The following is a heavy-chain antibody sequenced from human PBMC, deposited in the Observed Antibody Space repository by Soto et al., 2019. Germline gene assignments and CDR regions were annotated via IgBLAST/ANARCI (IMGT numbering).Heavy chain of an antibody. CDR2: IFYLGNT. CDR3: TRHGAVPVIRHGMAV. J-gene: IGHJ6*02. Sequence: QVQLQESGPGLVKPSETLSLTCTVSGGSVNNYYWSWIRQPPGKGLEWIGYIFYLGNTIYNPSLKSRVIMLVDTSKNQFSLKSTSVTAADTAVYYCTRHGAVPVIRHGMAVWGQGTTVTVSS. V-gene: IGHV4-59*02. CDR1: GGSVNNYY. D-gene: IGHD4-17*01.